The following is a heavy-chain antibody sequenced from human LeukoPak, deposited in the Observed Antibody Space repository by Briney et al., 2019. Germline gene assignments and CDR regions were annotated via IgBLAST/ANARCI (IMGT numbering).Heavy chain of an antibody. V-gene: IGHV3-7*01. CDR2: IKQDGSEK. CDR1: GFTFSSYW. CDR3: ARADSSGYYFHAFDI. Sequence: GGSLRLSCAASGFTFSSYWMSWVRQAPGKGLEWVASIKQDGSEKYYVDSVKGRFTISRDNAKNSLYLQMNSLRAEDTAVYYCARADSSGYYFHAFDIWGQGTMVTVSS. J-gene: IGHJ3*02. D-gene: IGHD3-22*01.